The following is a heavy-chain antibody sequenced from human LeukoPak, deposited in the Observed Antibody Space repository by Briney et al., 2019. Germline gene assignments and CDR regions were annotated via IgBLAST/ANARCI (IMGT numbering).Heavy chain of an antibody. J-gene: IGHJ5*02. D-gene: IGHD2-15*01. CDR2: ISSSSYI. CDR3: ARPNCSGGSCYLFDP. CDR1: GFTFSSYS. Sequence: GGSLRLSCAASGFTFSSYSMNWVRQAPGKGLEWVSYISSSSYIYYADSVKGRFTISRDNAKNSLYLQMNSLRAEDTAVYYCARPNCSGGSCYLFDPWGQGTLVTVSS. V-gene: IGHV3-21*05.